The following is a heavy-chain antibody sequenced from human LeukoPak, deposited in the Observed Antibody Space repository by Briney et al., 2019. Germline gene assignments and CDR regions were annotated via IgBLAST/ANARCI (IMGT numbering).Heavy chain of an antibody. Sequence: QPGGSLRLSCAASGFTFSSYAMSWVRQAPGKGLEWVSAISGSGGSTYYADSVKGRFTISRDNSKNTLYLQMNSLRAEDTAVYYCAKDLQDSSGYYYLRATTFDYWGQGTLVTVSS. V-gene: IGHV3-23*01. CDR1: GFTFSSYA. CDR2: ISGSGGST. CDR3: AKDLQDSSGYYYLRATTFDY. D-gene: IGHD3-22*01. J-gene: IGHJ4*02.